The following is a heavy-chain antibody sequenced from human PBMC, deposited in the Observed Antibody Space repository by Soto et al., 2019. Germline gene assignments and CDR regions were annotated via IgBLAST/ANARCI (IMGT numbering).Heavy chain of an antibody. J-gene: IGHJ6*02. Sequence: LVVSMTISRKGSGYSFTSYWISWVRQMPGKGLEWMGRIDPSDSYTNYSPSFQGHVTISADKSISTAYLQWSSLKASDTAMYYCARHLVGATTSGMDVWGQGTTVTVSS. D-gene: IGHD1-26*01. V-gene: IGHV5-10-1*01. CDR3: ARHLVGATTSGMDV. CDR2: IDPSDSYT. CDR1: GYSFTSYW.